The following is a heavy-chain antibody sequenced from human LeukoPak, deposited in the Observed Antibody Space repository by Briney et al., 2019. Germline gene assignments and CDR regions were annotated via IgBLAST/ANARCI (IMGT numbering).Heavy chain of an antibody. J-gene: IGHJ4*02. V-gene: IGHV4-30-4*01. CDR2: IYYSGST. Sequence: SQTLSLTCTVSGGSISSGDYYCSWIRQPPGKGLEWIVYIYYSGSTYYNPSLKSRVTISVDTSKNQFSPKLSSVTAADTAVYYCARHLKVVAQIAYWGQGTLVTVSS. D-gene: IGHD3-22*01. CDR1: GGSISSGDYY. CDR3: ARHLKVVAQIAY.